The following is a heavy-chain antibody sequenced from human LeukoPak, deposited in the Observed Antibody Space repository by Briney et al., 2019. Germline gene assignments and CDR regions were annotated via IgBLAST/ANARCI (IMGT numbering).Heavy chain of an antibody. D-gene: IGHD5-12*01. J-gene: IGHJ4*02. CDR2: ISSNGGST. Sequence: GGSLRLSCSASGFTFSSYAMHWVRQAPGKGLEYVSSISSNGGSTYYADSVKGRFTISRDNSKNTLFLQMSSLRTEDTAVYYCASPYSGYGYNFDHWGQGTLVTVSS. CDR3: ASPYSGYGYNFDH. CDR1: GFTFSSYA. V-gene: IGHV3-64D*06.